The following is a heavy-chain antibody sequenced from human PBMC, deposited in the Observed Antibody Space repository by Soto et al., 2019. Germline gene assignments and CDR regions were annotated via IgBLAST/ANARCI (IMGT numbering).Heavy chain of an antibody. D-gene: IGHD2-15*01. CDR1: GFTFSSYG. V-gene: IGHV3-30*18. Sequence: QVQLVESGGGVVQPGRSLRLSCAASGFTFSSYGMHWVSQAPGKGLEWVAVISYDGSNKYYADSVKGRFTISRDNSKNTLYLQMNSLRAEDTAVYYCAKDMVVAGPYYYYGMDVWGQGTTVTVSS. CDR3: AKDMVVAGPYYYYGMDV. CDR2: ISYDGSNK. J-gene: IGHJ6*02.